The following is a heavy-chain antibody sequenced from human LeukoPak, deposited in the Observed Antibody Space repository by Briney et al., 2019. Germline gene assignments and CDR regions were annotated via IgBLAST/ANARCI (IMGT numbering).Heavy chain of an antibody. J-gene: IGHJ4*02. CDR3: ATSLSRGPEGY. V-gene: IGHV3-53*01. Sequence: GGSLRLSCAASGFTVSSNYMSWVRQAPGKGLEWVSVIYSGGSTYYADSVKGRFTISRDNSKNTLYLQMNSLRAEDTAVYYCATSLSRGPEGYWGQGTLVTVSS. CDR2: IYSGGST. CDR1: GFTVSSNY. D-gene: IGHD3-10*01.